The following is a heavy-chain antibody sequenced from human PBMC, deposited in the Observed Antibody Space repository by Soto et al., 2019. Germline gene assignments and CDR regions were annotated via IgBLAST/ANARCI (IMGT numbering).Heavy chain of an antibody. V-gene: IGHV4-39*01. D-gene: IGHD1-1*01. CDR2: IYYSGST. J-gene: IGHJ4*02. CDR3: ARSGAGTYY. CDR1: GGSISSSSYY. Sequence: QLQLQESGPGLVKPSETLSLTCTVSGGSISSSSYYWGWISQPPGKGLEWIGSIYYSGSTYYNPSLKSRVTISVDTSKNQFSLKLSSVTAADTAVYYCARSGAGTYYWGQGTLVTVSS.